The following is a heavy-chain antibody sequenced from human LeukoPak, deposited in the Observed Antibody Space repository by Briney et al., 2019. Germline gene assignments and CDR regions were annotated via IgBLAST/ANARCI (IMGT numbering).Heavy chain of an antibody. V-gene: IGHV4-34*01. CDR3: ARGAPLYYYGSGSYYNVPEAFDI. CDR2: INHSGST. Sequence: PSETLSLTCAVYGGSFSGYYWSWIRQPPGKGLEWIGEINHSGSTNYNPSLKSRVTISVDTSKNQFSLKLSSVTAADTAVYYCARGAPLYYYGSGSYYNVPEAFDIWGQGTMVTVSS. J-gene: IGHJ3*02. CDR1: GGSFSGYY. D-gene: IGHD3-10*01.